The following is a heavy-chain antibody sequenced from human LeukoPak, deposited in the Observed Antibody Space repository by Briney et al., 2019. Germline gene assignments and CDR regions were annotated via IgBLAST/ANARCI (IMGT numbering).Heavy chain of an antibody. J-gene: IGHJ4*02. V-gene: IGHV5-51*01. CDR3: ARPRKYRTNGVDYFDY. D-gene: IGHD2-8*01. Sequence: GESLKISCKGSGYSFTSYWIGWVRQIPGKGLEWMGIIYPGDSDTRYSPSFQGQVTISADKSISTAYLQWSSLKASDTAMYYCARPRKYRTNGVDYFDYWGQGTLVTVSS. CDR1: GYSFTSYW. CDR2: IYPGDSDT.